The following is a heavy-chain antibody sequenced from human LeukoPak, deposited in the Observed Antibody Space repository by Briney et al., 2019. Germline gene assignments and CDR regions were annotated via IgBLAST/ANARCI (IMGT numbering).Heavy chain of an antibody. CDR2: IHNSGSP. V-gene: IGHV4-4*07. Sequence: SETLSLTCTVSGGSINGYNWSWLRQPAGKGLEWIGRIHNSGSPHYDPSLNSRVTMSVDTSRSHFSLNLSSVTAADTAVYYCARDRAYRGYEDYFDYWGQGILVTVSS. J-gene: IGHJ4*02. CDR3: ARDRAYRGYEDYFDY. D-gene: IGHD5-12*01. CDR1: GGSINGYN.